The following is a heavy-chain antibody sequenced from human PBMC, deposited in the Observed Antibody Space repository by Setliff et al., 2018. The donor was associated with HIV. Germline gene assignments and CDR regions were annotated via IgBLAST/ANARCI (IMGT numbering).Heavy chain of an antibody. CDR3: ATVFYYNSESYSLDY. CDR2: IIPLFGTT. D-gene: IGHD3-10*01. V-gene: IGHV1-69*13. CDR1: GGTFNNYA. J-gene: IGHJ4*02. Sequence: SVKVSCKASGGTFNNYAISWVRQAPGQGLEWVGGIIPLFGTTNYAQKFQGRVTITADESTNTAHMELNSLRSIDTAMYYCATVFYYNSESYSLDYWGQGRLVTVSS.